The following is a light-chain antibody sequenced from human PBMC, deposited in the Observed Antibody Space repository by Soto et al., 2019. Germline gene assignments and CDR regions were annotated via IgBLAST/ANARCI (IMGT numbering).Light chain of an antibody. CDR1: SSDVGGYNY. V-gene: IGLV2-11*01. J-gene: IGLJ3*02. CDR2: DVS. Sequence: QSALTQPRSVSGSPGQSVTISCTGTSSDVGGYNYVSWYQQYPGKAPKLIIYDVSKRPSGVPDRFSGSKSGNTASLAISGLQAEDAADYYRCSYAGSYTLWVFGGGTKLTVL. CDR3: CSYAGSYTLWV.